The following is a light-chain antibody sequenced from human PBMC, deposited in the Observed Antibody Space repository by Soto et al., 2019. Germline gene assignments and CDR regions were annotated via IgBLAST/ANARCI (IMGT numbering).Light chain of an antibody. CDR2: AAS. CDR1: QGIGND. CDR3: LQHNDYPYT. V-gene: IGKV1-17*01. Sequence: DIQMTQSPSSLSASVGDRVTITCRTSQGIGNDLSWYQQKPGKAPKRLIYAASSFQSGVPSRFSGSGSGTEFTLTISSLQPEDFANYYCLQHNDYPYTFGQGTKLEIK. J-gene: IGKJ2*01.